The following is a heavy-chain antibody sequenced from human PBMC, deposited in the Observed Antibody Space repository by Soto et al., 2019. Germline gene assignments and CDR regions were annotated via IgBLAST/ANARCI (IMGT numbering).Heavy chain of an antibody. D-gene: IGHD4-17*01. J-gene: IGHJ4*02. CDR2: IKQDGSDK. V-gene: IGHV3-7*01. CDR1: GFTFSNYW. Sequence: GGSLRLSCAASGFTFSNYWMSWVRQAPGKGLEWVAIIKQDGSDKFYVDSVKGRFTISRDNAKNSLYLQMNSLRTEDAAVYYCARNRDYAFDYWGRGTLVTVSS. CDR3: ARNRDYAFDY.